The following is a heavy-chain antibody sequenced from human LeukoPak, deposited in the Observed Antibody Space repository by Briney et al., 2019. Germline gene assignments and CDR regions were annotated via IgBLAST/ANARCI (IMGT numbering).Heavy chain of an antibody. CDR2: ISSSGSTI. CDR3: ATESYSSRGGAFDY. Sequence: GGSLRLSCAASGFTFSDYYMSWIRQAPGKGLEWVSYISSSGSTIYYADSVKGRFTISRDNTKNSLYLQMNSLRAEDTAVYYCATESYSSRGGAFDYWGQGTLLTVSS. CDR1: GFTFSDYY. J-gene: IGHJ4*02. D-gene: IGHD6-19*01. V-gene: IGHV3-11*04.